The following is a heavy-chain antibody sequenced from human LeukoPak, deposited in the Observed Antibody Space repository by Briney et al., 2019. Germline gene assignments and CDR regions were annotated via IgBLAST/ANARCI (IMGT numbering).Heavy chain of an antibody. D-gene: IGHD2-2*02. Sequence: GAPVKVSCKASGYTFTSYDINWVRQATGQGLEWMGWMNPNSGNTGYAQKFQGRVTMTRNTSISTAYMELSSLRSEDTAVYYCASLVVPAAIRRYGMDVWGQGTTVTVSS. J-gene: IGHJ6*02. CDR3: ASLVVPAAIRRYGMDV. CDR2: MNPNSGNT. V-gene: IGHV1-8*01. CDR1: GYTFTSYD.